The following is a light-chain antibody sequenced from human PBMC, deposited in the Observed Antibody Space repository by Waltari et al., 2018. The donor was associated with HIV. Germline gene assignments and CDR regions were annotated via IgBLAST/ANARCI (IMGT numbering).Light chain of an antibody. CDR2: DDN. J-gene: IGLJ2*01. V-gene: IGLV1-44*01. CDR3: AAWDDNLNGL. Sequence: QSVLTQPPSVSGTLGQRVTISCSGRRSNIGSNTVNWYQQLPGTAPKLLISDDNRRPSGVPARFSGSKSGTSASMAISGLQSEDEADYYCAAWDDNLNGLFGGGTKLTVL. CDR1: RSNIGSNT.